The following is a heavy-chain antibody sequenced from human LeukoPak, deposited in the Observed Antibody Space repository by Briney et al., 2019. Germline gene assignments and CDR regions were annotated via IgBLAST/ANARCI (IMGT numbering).Heavy chain of an antibody. D-gene: IGHD6-19*01. CDR2: INPSGGST. V-gene: IGHV1-46*01. J-gene: IGHJ4*02. CDR3: ARDREPGIAVAPPDY. Sequence: GASVKVSCKASGCTFTSYDINWVRQAPGQGLEWMGIINPSGGSTTYAHKFQGRVTMTRDTSTSTAYMELRSLRSDDTAVYYCARDREPGIAVAPPDYWGQGTLVTVSS. CDR1: GCTFTSYD.